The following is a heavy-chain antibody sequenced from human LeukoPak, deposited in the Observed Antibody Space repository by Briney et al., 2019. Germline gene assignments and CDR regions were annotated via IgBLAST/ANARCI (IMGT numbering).Heavy chain of an antibody. J-gene: IGHJ5*02. D-gene: IGHD2-2*01. CDR3: ARDRLGGYCSSTSCRAQNNWFDP. V-gene: IGHV1-18*01. CDR2: ISAYNGNT. CDR1: GYTFTSYG. Sequence: ASVKVSCKASGYTFTSYGISWVRQAPGQGLEWMGWISAYNGNTNYAQKLQGRVTMTTDTSTSTAYTELSSLRSEDTAVYYCARDRLGGYCSSTSCRAQNNWFDPWGQGTLVTVSS.